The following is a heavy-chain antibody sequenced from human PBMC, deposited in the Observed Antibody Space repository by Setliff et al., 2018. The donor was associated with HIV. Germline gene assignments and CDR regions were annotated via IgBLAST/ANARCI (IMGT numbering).Heavy chain of an antibody. J-gene: IGHJ1*01. CDR2: IHTSGNI. Sequence: SETLSLTCIVSGGSISSYYWSWIRQSAGKELEWIGRIHTSGNIRYNPSLQSRVTMLTDTSNNQFSLKLSAVTAADTALYYCALLEVPFIAGTISPLWGQGSLVTVSS. CDR3: ALLEVPFIAGTISPL. V-gene: IGHV4-4*07. D-gene: IGHD3-10*01. CDR1: GGSISSYY.